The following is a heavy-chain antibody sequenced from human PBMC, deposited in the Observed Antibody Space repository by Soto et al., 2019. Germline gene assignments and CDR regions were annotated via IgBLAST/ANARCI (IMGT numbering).Heavy chain of an antibody. V-gene: IGHV3-21*01. Sequence: PGGSLRLSCAASGFTFSSYSMNWVRQAPGKGLEWVSSISSSSSYIYYADSVKGRFTISRDNAKNSLYLQMNSLRAEDTAVYYCASYMDPTTQQLVPDLGFDPWGQGTLVTVSS. CDR3: ASYMDPTTQQLVPDLGFDP. J-gene: IGHJ5*02. D-gene: IGHD6-13*01. CDR2: ISSSSSYI. CDR1: GFTFSSYS.